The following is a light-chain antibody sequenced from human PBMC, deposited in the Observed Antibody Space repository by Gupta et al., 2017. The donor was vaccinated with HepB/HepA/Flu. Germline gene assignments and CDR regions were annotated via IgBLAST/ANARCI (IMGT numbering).Light chain of an antibody. Sequence: DIQMTQSPSSLSASVGDRVTISCRASQSISSYLNWYQQKPGKAPELLMYAASTLQTGVPSRWSGRGSGTXYTGTGXTLQAEGGAAFDSKEAYDTPRTFGXGTKVEIK. CDR3: KEAYDTPRT. J-gene: IGKJ4*01. CDR1: QSISSY. V-gene: IGKV1-39*01. CDR2: AAS.